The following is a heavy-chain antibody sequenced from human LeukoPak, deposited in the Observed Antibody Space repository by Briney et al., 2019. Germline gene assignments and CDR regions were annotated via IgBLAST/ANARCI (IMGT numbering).Heavy chain of an antibody. D-gene: IGHD2-15*01. Sequence: AGGSLRLSCAASGFTFSSSAMSWVRQALGEGLECVSAISNNGGYTYYAVSVQGRFTISRDNSKSTLCLQMNSLRAEDTAVYYCAKQLGSCSDGSCYFPYWGQGTLVTVSS. CDR2: ISNNGGYT. CDR1: GFTFSSSA. J-gene: IGHJ4*02. CDR3: AKQLGSCSDGSCYFPY. V-gene: IGHV3-23*01.